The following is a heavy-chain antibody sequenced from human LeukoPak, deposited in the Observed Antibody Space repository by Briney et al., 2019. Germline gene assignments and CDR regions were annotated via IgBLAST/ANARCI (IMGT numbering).Heavy chain of an antibody. J-gene: IGHJ5*02. V-gene: IGHV4-34*01. CDR3: ARGSDILTGYYRT. CDR2: INHSGST. CDR1: GGSFSGYY. D-gene: IGHD3-9*01. Sequence: PSETLSLTCAVYGGSFSGYYWSWIRQPPGKGLEWSGEINHSGSTNYNPSLKSRVTISVDTSKNQFSLKLSSVTAADTAVYYCARGSDILTGYYRTWGQGTLVTVSS.